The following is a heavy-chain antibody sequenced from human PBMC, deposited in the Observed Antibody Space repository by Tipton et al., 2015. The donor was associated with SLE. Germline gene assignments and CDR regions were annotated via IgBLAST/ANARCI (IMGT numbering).Heavy chain of an antibody. D-gene: IGHD3-16*01. J-gene: IGHJ4*02. CDR1: GGSFSRYY. Sequence: TLALTCTISGGSFSRYYWNWVRQPPGKGLEWIGYIHHSGSTNYNPSLQSRVTISRDPSKNQFSLKLISATAADTAVYYCARDQVGVGDFDYWSQGTLVTVSS. CDR2: IHHSGST. V-gene: IGHV4-59*01. CDR3: ARDQVGVGDFDY.